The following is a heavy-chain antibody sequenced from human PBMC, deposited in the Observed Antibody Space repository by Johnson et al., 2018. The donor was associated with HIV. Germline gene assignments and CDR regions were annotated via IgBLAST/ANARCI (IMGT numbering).Heavy chain of an antibody. CDR1: GFTFSSYW. Sequence: VQLVESGGGVVQPGGSLRLSCAASGFTFSSYWISWVRQAPGKGLEWVATIKQDGSEKYYVDSVKGRFTISRDNAKNSLYLQMNSLRAEDTAVYYCAREGGSIAAAGKDAFDIWGQGTMVTVSS. CDR2: IKQDGSEK. CDR3: AREGGSIAAAGKDAFDI. J-gene: IGHJ3*02. V-gene: IGHV3-7*01. D-gene: IGHD6-13*01.